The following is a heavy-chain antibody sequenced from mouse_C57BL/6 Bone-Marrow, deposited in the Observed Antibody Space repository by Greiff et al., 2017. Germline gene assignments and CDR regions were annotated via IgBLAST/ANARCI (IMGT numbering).Heavy chain of an antibody. CDR2: IDPSDSYT. Sequence: QVQLQQPGAELVMPGASVKLSCKASGYTFTSYWMHWVKQRPGQGLEWIGEIDPSDSYTNYNQKFKGKSTSTVDKSSSTAYMQLSSLTSEDSAVYFCAREGYCDEEGFDYWGQGTTLTVSS. CDR3: AREGYCDEEGFDY. J-gene: IGHJ2*01. D-gene: IGHD3-1*01. CDR1: GYTFTSYW. V-gene: IGHV1-69*01.